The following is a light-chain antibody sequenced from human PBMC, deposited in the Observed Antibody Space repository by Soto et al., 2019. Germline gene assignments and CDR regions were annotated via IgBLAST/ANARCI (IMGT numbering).Light chain of an antibody. CDR3: LQPRIGFP. V-gene: IGKV3-11*01. Sequence: EIVLTQSPATLSLSPGDRATLSCRASQSVGSYLAWYQQKPGQAPRPLIYGASKRAPGISARFSGSGSGTDFTLTISRLEPEDFAVYHCLQPRIGFPFGPGIKVDI. J-gene: IGKJ3*01. CDR2: GAS. CDR1: QSVGSY.